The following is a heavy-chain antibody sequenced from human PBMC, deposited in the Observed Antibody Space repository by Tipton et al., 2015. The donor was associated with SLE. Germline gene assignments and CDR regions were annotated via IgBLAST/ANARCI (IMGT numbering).Heavy chain of an antibody. V-gene: IGHV3-30*03. CDR1: GFTFSDYY. Sequence: SLRLSCAASGFTFSDYYMSWIRQAPGKGLEWVSVISYDGSNKYYADSVKGRFTISRDNSKNTLYLQMNSLRADDTAVYYCATQLGMDAFHIWGQGTLVTVSS. J-gene: IGHJ3*02. CDR2: ISYDGSNK. CDR3: ATQLGMDAFHI. D-gene: IGHD7-27*01.